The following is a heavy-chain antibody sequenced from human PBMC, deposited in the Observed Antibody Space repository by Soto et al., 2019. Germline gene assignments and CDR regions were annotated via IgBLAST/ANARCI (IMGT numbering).Heavy chain of an antibody. CDR3: AKGNSGSPYGAFDY. D-gene: IGHD1-26*01. Sequence: GGSLRLSCAVSGFTFSTYGMHWVRQAPGKGLEWVAVLSHDGSHEYYADSVKGRFTIFRDTSKNALFLQMNSLRAEDTAVYYCAKGNSGSPYGAFDYWGQGTQVTVSS. J-gene: IGHJ4*02. CDR1: GFTFSTYG. CDR2: LSHDGSHE. V-gene: IGHV3-30*18.